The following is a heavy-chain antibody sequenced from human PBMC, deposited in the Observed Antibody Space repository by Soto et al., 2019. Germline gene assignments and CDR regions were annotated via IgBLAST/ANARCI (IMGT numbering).Heavy chain of an antibody. Sequence: QVQLQESGPGLVKPSQTLSLTCTVSGGSVSSGDCYWSWIRLPAGKGLEWIGNIYYSGSTYYNPSHKRRLTISVDTSKNQFSLKLRPVTAADTAVYYCARDQTTPYYGMDVWGQGTTVTVSS. D-gene: IGHD1-1*01. CDR3: ARDQTTPYYGMDV. CDR2: IYYSGST. V-gene: IGHV4-30-4*01. J-gene: IGHJ6*02. CDR1: GGSVSSGDCY.